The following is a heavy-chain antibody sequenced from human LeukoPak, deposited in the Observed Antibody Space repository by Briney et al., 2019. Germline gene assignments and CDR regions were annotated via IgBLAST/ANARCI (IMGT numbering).Heavy chain of an antibody. D-gene: IGHD3-10*01. J-gene: IGHJ3*02. CDR1: GFTFSGDE. V-gene: IGHV3-48*03. Sequence: GGSLRLSCAASGFTFSGDEMNWVRQAPGKGLEWVSYITSSGYTIYYADSVKGRFTISRDNAKNTLYLQMNSLRAEDTAVYYCARDRVLLWFGELSIDAFDIWGQGTMVTVSS. CDR2: ITSSGYTI. CDR3: ARDRVLLWFGELSIDAFDI.